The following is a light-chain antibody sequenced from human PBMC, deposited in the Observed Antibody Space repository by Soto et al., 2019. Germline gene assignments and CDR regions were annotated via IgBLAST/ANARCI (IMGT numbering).Light chain of an antibody. Sequence: QSALTQPASVSASPGQSITISCTGTSSDIGAYNSVSWYQQHPGEAPQLIIYDVSYRPSGISSRFPGSKSGNTASLTVSGLQADDDADYYCASYTTGRIRVFGGGTKLTVL. CDR3: ASYTTGRIRV. J-gene: IGLJ2*01. V-gene: IGLV2-14*03. CDR1: SSDIGAYNS. CDR2: DVS.